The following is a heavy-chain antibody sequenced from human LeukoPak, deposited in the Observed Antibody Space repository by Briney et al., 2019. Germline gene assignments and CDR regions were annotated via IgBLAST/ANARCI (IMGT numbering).Heavy chain of an antibody. CDR3: ARGPGYSYGFGYYYYYGMDV. J-gene: IGHJ6*02. V-gene: IGHV1-46*01. D-gene: IGHD5-18*01. CDR1: GYTFTSYY. CDR2: INPSGGST. Sequence: ASVKVSCKASGYTFTSYYMHWVRQAPGQGLEWMGIINPSGGSTSYAQKFQGRVTMTRDTSTSTVYMELSSLRSEDTAVYYCARGPGYSYGFGYYYYYGMDVWGQGTTVTVSS.